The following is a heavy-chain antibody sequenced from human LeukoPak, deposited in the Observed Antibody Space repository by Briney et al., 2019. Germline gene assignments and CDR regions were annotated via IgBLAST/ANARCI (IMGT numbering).Heavy chain of an antibody. Sequence: GGSLRLSCAASGFTFSNAWMSWVRQAPGKGLEWVGRIKSKTDDGTTDYAAPVKGRFTISRDDSKNTLYLQMNSLKTEDTAVYYCTTGSWELEIDYWGQGTLVTVSS. D-gene: IGHD1-26*01. CDR1: GFTFSNAW. CDR2: IKSKTDDGTT. CDR3: TTGSWELEIDY. J-gene: IGHJ4*02. V-gene: IGHV3-15*01.